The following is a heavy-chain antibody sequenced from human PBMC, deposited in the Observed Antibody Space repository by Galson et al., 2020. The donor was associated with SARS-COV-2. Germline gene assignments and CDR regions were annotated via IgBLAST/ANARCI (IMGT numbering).Heavy chain of an antibody. CDR1: GYSFTSYW. Sequence: HGESLKISCKGSGYSFTSYWSSWVRQMPGKVLAWMERIDPSDSYTNYSPSFQGHVTISADKSISTAYLQWSSLKASDTAMYYCARSAYYDSSGYYFAFDIWGQGTMVTVSS. CDR3: ARSAYYDSSGYYFAFDI. J-gene: IGHJ3*02. D-gene: IGHD3-22*01. CDR2: IDPSDSYT. V-gene: IGHV5-10-1*01.